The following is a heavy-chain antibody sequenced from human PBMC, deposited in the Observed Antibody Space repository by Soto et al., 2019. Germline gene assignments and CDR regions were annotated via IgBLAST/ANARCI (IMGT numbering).Heavy chain of an antibody. CDR1: GFTFSSYA. J-gene: IGHJ4*02. D-gene: IGHD3-22*01. Sequence: GGSLRLSCAASGFTFSSYAMSWVRRAPGKGLEWASAISGSGGSTYYADSVKGRLTISRDNSKNTLYLQMNSLRAEDTAVYYCADYDSSGYPYYWGQGTLVTVSS. CDR3: ADYDSSGYPYY. CDR2: ISGSGGST. V-gene: IGHV3-23*01.